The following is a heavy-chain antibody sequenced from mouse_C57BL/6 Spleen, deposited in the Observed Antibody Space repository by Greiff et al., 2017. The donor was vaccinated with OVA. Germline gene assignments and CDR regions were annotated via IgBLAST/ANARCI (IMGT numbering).Heavy chain of an antibody. CDR2: ISYSGST. J-gene: IGHJ3*01. Sequence: EVHLVESGPGMVKPSQSLSLTCTVTGYSITSGYDWHWIRHFPGNKLEWMGYISYSGSTNYNPSLKSRISITHDTSKNHFFLKLNSVTTEDTATYYCARDRYYGFAYWGQGTLVTVSA. CDR3: ARDRYYGFAY. D-gene: IGHD1-1*01. V-gene: IGHV3-1*01. CDR1: GYSITSGYD.